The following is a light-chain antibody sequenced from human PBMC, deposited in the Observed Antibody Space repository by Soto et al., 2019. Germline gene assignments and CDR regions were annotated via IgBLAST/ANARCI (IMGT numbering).Light chain of an antibody. CDR1: QSVSSN. Sequence: EIVMTQSPGTLSVSPGERATLSCRASQSVSSNLAWYQQKPGQTPRLLIYGASTRATGIPARFSGSGSGTEFTLTISSLQSEDFAVYYCQQYNNWPGWTFGQGTKVEIK. V-gene: IGKV3-15*01. CDR3: QQYNNWPGWT. J-gene: IGKJ1*01. CDR2: GAS.